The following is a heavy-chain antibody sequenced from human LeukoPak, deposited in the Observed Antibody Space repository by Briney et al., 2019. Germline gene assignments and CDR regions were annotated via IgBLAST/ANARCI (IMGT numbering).Heavy chain of an antibody. D-gene: IGHD2-2*01. CDR2: IYYSGST. J-gene: IGHJ3*02. CDR1: GGSISSGDYY. V-gene: IGHV4-30-4*08. Sequence: SETLSLTCTVSGGSISSGDYYWSWIPQPPGKGLEWIGYIYYSGSTYYNPSLKSRVTISVDTSKNQFSLKLSSVTAADTAVYYCARVGVVPAAMRIDAFDIWGQGTMVTVSS. CDR3: ARVGVVPAAMRIDAFDI.